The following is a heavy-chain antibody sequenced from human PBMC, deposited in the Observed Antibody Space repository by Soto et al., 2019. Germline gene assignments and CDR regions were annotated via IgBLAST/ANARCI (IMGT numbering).Heavy chain of an antibody. CDR2: IYWDDDK. J-gene: IGHJ4*02. CDR3: AHRVLRTVFGLVTTTAIYFDF. V-gene: IGHV2-5*02. D-gene: IGHD3-3*01. Sequence: QITLNESGPTQVKPRQTLTLTCTFSGFSLTTSGVGVGWIRQSPGKATEWLALIYWDDDKRYSPSLKSRLTITNDTSKIQVVLTMADLDPADTATYYCAHRVLRTVFGLVTTTAIYFDFWGQGTPVAVSS. CDR1: GFSLTTSGVG.